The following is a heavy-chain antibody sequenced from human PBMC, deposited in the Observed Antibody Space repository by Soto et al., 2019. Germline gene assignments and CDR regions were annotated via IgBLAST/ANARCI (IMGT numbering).Heavy chain of an antibody. Sequence: GGSLRLSCAASGFTFNTYALSWVRQAPGKGLEWVSAISGSGGSTDYVDSVKGRFTLSRDNSKNTMYLQMNSLRAGDTAVYYCAKGSYSGVYSDFDYWGQGTLVTVSS. V-gene: IGHV3-23*01. D-gene: IGHD1-26*01. CDR2: ISGSGGST. J-gene: IGHJ4*02. CDR1: GFTFNTYA. CDR3: AKGSYSGVYSDFDY.